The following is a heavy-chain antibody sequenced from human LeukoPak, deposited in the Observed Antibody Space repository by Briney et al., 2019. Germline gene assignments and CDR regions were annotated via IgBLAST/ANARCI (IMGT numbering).Heavy chain of an antibody. V-gene: IGHV1-8*03. CDR1: GYTFTSYD. D-gene: IGHD3-22*01. CDR2: MNPNSGNT. Sequence: ASVKVSCKASGYTFTSYDINWVRQATGQGLEWMGWMNPNSGNTGNAQKFQGRVTITRNTSISTAYMELSSLRSEDTAVYYCARGYYYDSSGYYYDSSITDYWGQGTLVTVSS. CDR3: ARGYYYDSSGYYYDSSITDY. J-gene: IGHJ4*02.